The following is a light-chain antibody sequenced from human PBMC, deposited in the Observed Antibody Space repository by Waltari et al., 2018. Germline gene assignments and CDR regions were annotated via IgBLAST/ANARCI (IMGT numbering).Light chain of an antibody. Sequence: QSVLTQPPSVPGIPGQRAINSCAGGSSIIGGNTVNWYQQFPGTAPKLPIHSTDKRPSGVPDRFSASKSGTSASLAISGLQSEDEADYYCAAWDDSMNGQVVFGGGTKVTVL. CDR3: AAWDDSMNGQVV. CDR2: STD. J-gene: IGLJ3*02. CDR1: SSIIGGNT. V-gene: IGLV1-44*01.